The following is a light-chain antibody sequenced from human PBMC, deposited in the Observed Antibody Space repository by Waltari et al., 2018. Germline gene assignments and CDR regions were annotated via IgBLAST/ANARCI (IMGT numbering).Light chain of an antibody. CDR1: SGSIDSNF. Sequence: NFILTQPHSVSESPGKTVSISCTRSSGSIDSNFVQWYQHRPGSAPTIVIYESNQRPSAVPDRFSGSIDSSSNSASLTISGLMIEDEADYYCQSYDSSNLGLYVFGTGTKVTVL. CDR2: ESN. V-gene: IGLV6-57*04. CDR3: QSYDSSNLGLYV. J-gene: IGLJ1*01.